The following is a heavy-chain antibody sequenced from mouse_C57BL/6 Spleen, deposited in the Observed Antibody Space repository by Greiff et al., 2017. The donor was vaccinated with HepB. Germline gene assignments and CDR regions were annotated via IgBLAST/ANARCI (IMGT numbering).Heavy chain of an antibody. CDR2: IWSGGST. D-gene: IGHD1-1*01. J-gene: IGHJ1*03. Sequence: VQRVESGPGLVQPSQSLSITCTVSGFSLTSYGVHWVRQSPGKGLEWLGVIWSGGSTDYNAAFISRLSISKDNSKSQVFFKMNSLQADDTAIYYCASNYYGSSYWYFDVWGTGTTVTVSS. CDR3: ASNYYGSSYWYFDV. CDR1: GFSLTSYG. V-gene: IGHV2-2*01.